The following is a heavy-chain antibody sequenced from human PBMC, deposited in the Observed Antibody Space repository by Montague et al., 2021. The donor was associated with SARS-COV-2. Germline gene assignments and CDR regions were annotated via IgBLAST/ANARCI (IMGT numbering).Heavy chain of an antibody. CDR3: AREKGDYYGMDV. J-gene: IGHJ6*02. Sequence: SLRLSCAASGFTFSGYNFNWVRQAPGKGLEWVSSISSSSSYIYYADSVKGRFTISRDNARTSLYLQMNSLRVEDTAVYYCAREKGDYYGMDVWGQGTTVTVSS. V-gene: IGHV3-21*01. CDR1: GFTFSGYN. CDR2: ISSSSSYI.